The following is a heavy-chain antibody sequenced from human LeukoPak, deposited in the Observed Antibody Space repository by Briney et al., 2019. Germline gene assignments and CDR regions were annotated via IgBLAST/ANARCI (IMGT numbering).Heavy chain of an antibody. V-gene: IGHV3-53*01. CDR1: GFTVSSNY. J-gene: IGHJ4*02. D-gene: IGHD3-9*01. CDR3: AREDYDILTGRGGYFDY. CDR2: IYSGGST. Sequence: GGSLRLSCAASGFTVSSNYMSWVRQAPGKGLEWVSVIYSGGSTYYADSVKGRFTISRDNSKNTLYLQMNSLRAEDTAVYYCAREDYDILTGRGGYFDYWGQGTLVTVSS.